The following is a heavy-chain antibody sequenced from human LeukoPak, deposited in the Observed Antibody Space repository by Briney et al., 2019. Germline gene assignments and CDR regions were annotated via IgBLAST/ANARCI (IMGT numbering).Heavy chain of an antibody. CDR3: ARDASLYRFDY. D-gene: IGHD2-2*02. CDR2: ISSSGSHI. J-gene: IGHJ4*02. CDR1: GFTFSTYS. Sequence: PGGSLRLSCAASGFTFSTYSMNWVRQAPEKGLEWVSSISSSGSHIYYADSVKGRLTISRDNAKTSLYLQMNSLRAEDTAVYYCARDASLYRFDYWGQGTLVTVSS. V-gene: IGHV3-21*01.